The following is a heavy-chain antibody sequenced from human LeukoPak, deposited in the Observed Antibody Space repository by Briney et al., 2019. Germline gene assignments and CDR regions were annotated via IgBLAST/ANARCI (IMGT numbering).Heavy chain of an antibody. Sequence: GGSLRLSCAASGFTFSSYGMHWVRQAPGKGLEWVAFIRYDGSNKYYADSVKGRFTISRDNSKNTLYLQMNSLRAEDTAVYYCARYCGGDCGNAFDIWGQGTMVAVSS. V-gene: IGHV3-30*02. CDR1: GFTFSSYG. CDR3: ARYCGGDCGNAFDI. J-gene: IGHJ3*02. CDR2: IRYDGSNK. D-gene: IGHD2-21*02.